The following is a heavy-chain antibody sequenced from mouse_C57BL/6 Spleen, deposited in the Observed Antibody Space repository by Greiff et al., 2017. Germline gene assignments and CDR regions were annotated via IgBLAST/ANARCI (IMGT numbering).Heavy chain of an antibody. CDR1: GYTFTDYN. CDR3: AKGGTTVVGDY. Sequence: EVQLQQSGPELVKPGASVKMSCKASGYTFTDYNMHWVKQSHGKSLEWIGYINPNNGGTSYNQKFQGKATLTVNKSSSTADMELRSLTSEDAAVYYCAKGGTTVVGDYWGQGTTLTVSS. V-gene: IGHV1-22*01. CDR2: INPNNGGT. J-gene: IGHJ2*01. D-gene: IGHD1-1*01.